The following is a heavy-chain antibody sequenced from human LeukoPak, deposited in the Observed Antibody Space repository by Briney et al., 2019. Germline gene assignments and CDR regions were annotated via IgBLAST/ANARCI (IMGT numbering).Heavy chain of an antibody. Sequence: SETLSLTCTVSGGSISSGGYYWSWIRQHPGKGLEWIGYIYYSGSTYYNPSLKSRVTISVDPSKNQFSLKLSSVTAADTAVYYCASSAMVRDYYYYGMDVWGQGTTVTVSS. CDR3: ASSAMVRDYYYYGMDV. CDR2: IYYSGST. J-gene: IGHJ6*02. D-gene: IGHD5-18*01. V-gene: IGHV4-31*03. CDR1: GGSISSGGYY.